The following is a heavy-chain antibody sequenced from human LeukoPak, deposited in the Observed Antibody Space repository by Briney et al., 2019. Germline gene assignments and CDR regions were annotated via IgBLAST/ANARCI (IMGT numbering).Heavy chain of an antibody. Sequence: PGGSLRLSCAASGFTFSDYYMSWIRQAPGKGLEWLSYISRTGSHTPYADSVKGRFTVSRDNAKNSQSLELNSLRVDDTAIYYCARVGSTAEAGTPDYWGQGTLVTVSS. CDR3: ARVGSTAEAGTPDY. D-gene: IGHD6-13*01. V-gene: IGHV3-11*06. J-gene: IGHJ4*02. CDR2: ISRTGSHT. CDR1: GFTFSDYY.